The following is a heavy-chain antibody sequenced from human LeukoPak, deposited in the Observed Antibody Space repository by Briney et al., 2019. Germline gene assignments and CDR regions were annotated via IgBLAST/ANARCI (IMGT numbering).Heavy chain of an antibody. J-gene: IGHJ6*03. CDR1: GFTFDDYG. Sequence: GGSLRLSCAASGFTFDDYGMSWVRQAPGKGLEWVSGINWNGGSTGYADSVKGRFTISRDNAKNSLYLQMNSLRAEDTVLYYCARDAGQLLSYYYYYMDVWGKGTTVTVSS. V-gene: IGHV3-20*04. CDR3: ARDAGQLLSYYYYYMDV. CDR2: INWNGGST. D-gene: IGHD2-2*01.